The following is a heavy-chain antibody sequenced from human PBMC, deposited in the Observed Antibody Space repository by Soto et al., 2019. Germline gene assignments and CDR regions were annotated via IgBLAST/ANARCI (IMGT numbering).Heavy chain of an antibody. J-gene: IGHJ6*03. CDR2: IWYDGSNK. Sequence: QVQLVESGGGVVQPGRSLRLSCAASGFTFNSYGMHWVRQAPGKGLEWVAVIWYDGSNKYYADSVKGRFTISRDNSKNTLYLQMNSLRAEDTAVYYCARDHRDCSGGSCYSDYYYYYMDVWGKGTTVTVSS. V-gene: IGHV3-33*01. CDR1: GFTFNSYG. D-gene: IGHD2-15*01. CDR3: ARDHRDCSGGSCYSDYYYYYMDV.